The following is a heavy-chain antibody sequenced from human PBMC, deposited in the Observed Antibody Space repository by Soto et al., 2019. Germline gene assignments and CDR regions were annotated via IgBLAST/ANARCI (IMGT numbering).Heavy chain of an antibody. CDR2: IRATGGET. CDR3: AQDRGWGVVSPSHDY. V-gene: IGHV3-23*01. CDR1: GFTFRNFV. Sequence: EVQLLESGGGTVLPGGSLRVSCAASGFTFRNFVMSWVRQAPGKGLEWVSAIRATGGETFYADSVKGRFTISRDNSKNTLFLQMNSLREEDTALYFCAQDRGWGVVSPSHDYWGQGTLVTVSS. J-gene: IGHJ4*02. D-gene: IGHD2-21*01.